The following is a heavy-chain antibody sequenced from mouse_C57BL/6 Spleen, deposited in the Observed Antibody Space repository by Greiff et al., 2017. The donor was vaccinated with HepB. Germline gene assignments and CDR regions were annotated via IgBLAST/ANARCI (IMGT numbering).Heavy chain of an antibody. Sequence: VQLQQPGAELVKPGASVKLSCKASGYTFTSYWMHWVKQRPGQGLEWIGMIHPNSGSTNYNEKFKSKATLTVDKSSSTAYMQLSSLTSEDSAVYYCASTMVTTAVSDWYFDVWGTGTTVTVSS. V-gene: IGHV1-64*01. J-gene: IGHJ1*03. CDR3: ASTMVTTAVSDWYFDV. CDR2: IHPNSGST. CDR1: GYTFTSYW. D-gene: IGHD2-2*01.